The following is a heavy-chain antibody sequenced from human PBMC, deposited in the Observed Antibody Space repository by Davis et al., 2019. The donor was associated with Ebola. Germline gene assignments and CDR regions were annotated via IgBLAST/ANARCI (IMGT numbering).Heavy chain of an antibody. V-gene: IGHV3-23*01. J-gene: IGHJ4*02. CDR3: AKDMRSAVPGTPDY. D-gene: IGHD6-19*01. CDR2: ISSSGGST. CDR1: GFTLTSYG. Sequence: GESLKISCAASGFTLTSYGMSWVRQAPGKGLEWVSGISSSGGSTYYGDSVKGRFTISRDDSKNTLYLQMNSLRAEDTAVYHCAKDMRSAVPGTPDYWGPGTRVTVSS.